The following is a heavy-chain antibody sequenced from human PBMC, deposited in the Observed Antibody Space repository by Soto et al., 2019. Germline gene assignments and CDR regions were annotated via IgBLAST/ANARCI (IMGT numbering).Heavy chain of an antibody. CDR2: IWYDGSNK. CDR1: GFTFSNYD. V-gene: IGHV3-33*01. Sequence: QVQLVESGGGVVQPGRSLRLSCAASGFTFSNYDMHWVRQAPGKGLEWVAVIWYDGSNKFYADSVKGRFTISRDNPKNTLYLQMNSLRAEDTAVYYCARRQQLGLYGMDVWGQGTTVTVSS. D-gene: IGHD6-13*01. J-gene: IGHJ6*02. CDR3: ARRQQLGLYGMDV.